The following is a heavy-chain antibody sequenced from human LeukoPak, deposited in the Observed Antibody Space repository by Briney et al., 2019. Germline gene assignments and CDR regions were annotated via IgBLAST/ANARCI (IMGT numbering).Heavy chain of an antibody. J-gene: IGHJ4*02. V-gene: IGHV3-30*04. CDR1: GFTFSSYA. CDR3: ARGRGGSVGWYFDY. Sequence: QSGGSLRLSCAASGFTFSSYAMHWVRQAPGKGLEWVAVISYDGSNKYYADSVKGRFTISRDNSKNTLYLQMNSLRAEDTAVYYCARGRGGSVGWYFDYWGQGTLVTVSS. CDR2: ISYDGSNK. D-gene: IGHD3-16*01.